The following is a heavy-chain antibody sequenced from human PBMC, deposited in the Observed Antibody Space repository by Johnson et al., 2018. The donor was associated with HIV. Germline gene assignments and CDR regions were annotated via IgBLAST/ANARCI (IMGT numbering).Heavy chain of an antibody. Sequence: VLLVESGGGLVQPGGSLRLSCASSGFTSSSYAMSCVRQAPGKGLDWVPAIRGSGGSTYYADSVKGRFTISRENPKNTLYLQMSSLRAEDTAVYYCAKGDGIVGGSDAFDIWGQGTMVTVSA. CDR1: GFTSSSYA. CDR3: AKGDGIVGGSDAFDI. J-gene: IGHJ3*02. CDR2: IRGSGGST. D-gene: IGHD1-26*01. V-gene: IGHV3-23*04.